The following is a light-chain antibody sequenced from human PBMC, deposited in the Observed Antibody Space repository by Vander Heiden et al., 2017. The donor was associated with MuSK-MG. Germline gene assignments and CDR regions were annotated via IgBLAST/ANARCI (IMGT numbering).Light chain of an antibody. V-gene: IGKV3-11*01. CDR1: QSVSSY. CDR2: DAS. Sequence: EIVLTQSPATLSLSPGERATLSCRASQSVSSYLAWYQQKPGQAPRLLIYDASNRATGIPARFSGSGYRTDFTLTISSREPEDLAVYYCQQLSNWPAITFGQGTLLEIK. J-gene: IGKJ5*01. CDR3: QQLSNWPAIT.